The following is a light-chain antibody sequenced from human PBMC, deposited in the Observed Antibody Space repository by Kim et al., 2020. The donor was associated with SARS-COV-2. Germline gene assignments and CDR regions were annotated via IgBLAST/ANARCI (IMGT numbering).Light chain of an antibody. V-gene: IGLV2-14*03. CDR3: ASYTSTSTYV. CDR1: SSDVGRFDH. J-gene: IGLJ1*01. CDR2: DVT. Sequence: GQSFTISCTGTSSDVGRFDHVYWYHHHPGKFPKLLIYDVTKRPSGVSDRSSGSKSGNTASLTISGLQSEDEADYYCASYTSTSTYVFGTGTKVTVL.